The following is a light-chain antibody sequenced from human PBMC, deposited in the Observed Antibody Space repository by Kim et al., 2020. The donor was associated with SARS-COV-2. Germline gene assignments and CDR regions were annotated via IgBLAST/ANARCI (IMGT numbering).Light chain of an antibody. CDR1: KLRDKY. Sequence: SYELTQPPSVSVSPGQTATITCSGDKLRDKYASWYQQKPGQSPVLVIYQDTKRPSRIPERFSGSASGSTATLTISGTQTVDEAVYYCQAWDRSPVFGGGSKLTVL. V-gene: IGLV3-1*01. CDR3: QAWDRSPV. J-gene: IGLJ2*01. CDR2: QDT.